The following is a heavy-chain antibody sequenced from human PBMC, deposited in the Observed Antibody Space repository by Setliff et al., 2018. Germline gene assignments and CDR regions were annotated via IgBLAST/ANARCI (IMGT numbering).Heavy chain of an antibody. CDR2: INPNSGGT. CDR1: GYTFTGDF. V-gene: IGHV1-2*02. Sequence: ASVKVSCKASGYTFTGDFLHWVRQAPGQGLEWMGWINPNSGGTNYAQKFQGRVTMTRDTSISTAYMELSRLGSDDTAVYYCARLTEERWQQLAPNWFDPWGQGTLVTVSS. D-gene: IGHD3-9*01. J-gene: IGHJ5*02. CDR3: ARLTEERWQQLAPNWFDP.